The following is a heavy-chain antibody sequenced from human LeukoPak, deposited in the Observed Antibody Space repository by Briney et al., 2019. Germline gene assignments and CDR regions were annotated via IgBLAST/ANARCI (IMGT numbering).Heavy chain of an antibody. Sequence: GGSLRLSCAASGFTFSSYGMHWVRQAPGKGLEWVGFIRYDGSNKYYADSVKGRFTISRDNSKNTLYLQMNSLRAEDTAVYYCAKVRLSSSWYVFDYWGQGTLVTVSS. J-gene: IGHJ4*02. CDR1: GFTFSSYG. CDR3: AKVRLSSSWYVFDY. D-gene: IGHD6-13*01. CDR2: IRYDGSNK. V-gene: IGHV3-30*02.